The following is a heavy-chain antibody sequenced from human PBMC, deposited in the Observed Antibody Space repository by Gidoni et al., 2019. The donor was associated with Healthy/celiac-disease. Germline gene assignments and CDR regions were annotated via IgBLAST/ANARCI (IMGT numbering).Heavy chain of an antibody. Sequence: EVQLVQSGAEVKKLGESLKISCKGSGYSFTSYWTGWVRQMPGKGLEWMGIIYPGNSDTRYSPSFQGQVTISADKSISTAYLQWSSLKASDTAMYYCARHQRTYYDILTGSREHDAFDIWGQGTMVTVSS. V-gene: IGHV5-51*01. D-gene: IGHD3-9*01. CDR1: GYSFTSYW. J-gene: IGHJ3*02. CDR3: ARHQRTYYDILTGSREHDAFDI. CDR2: IYPGNSDT.